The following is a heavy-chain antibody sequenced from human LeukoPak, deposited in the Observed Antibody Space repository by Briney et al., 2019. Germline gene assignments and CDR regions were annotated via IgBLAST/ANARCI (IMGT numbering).Heavy chain of an antibody. V-gene: IGHV1-69*13. D-gene: IGHD3-10*01. Sequence: GASVKVSCKASGGTFSSYAIGWVRQAPGQGLEWMGGIIPIFGTANYAQKFQGRVTITADESTSTAYMELSSLRSEDTAVYYCARGANLWFGELLSNYNWFDPWGQGTLVTVSS. CDR2: IIPIFGTA. CDR1: GGTFSSYA. CDR3: ARGANLWFGELLSNYNWFDP. J-gene: IGHJ5*02.